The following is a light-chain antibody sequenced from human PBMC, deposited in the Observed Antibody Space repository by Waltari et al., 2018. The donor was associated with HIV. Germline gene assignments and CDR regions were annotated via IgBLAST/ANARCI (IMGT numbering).Light chain of an antibody. CDR2: LGS. J-gene: IGKJ5*01. CDR3: MQALQTPIT. V-gene: IGKV2-28*01. Sequence: DIVMTQSPLSLPVTPGEPASISCRSSQGLLHTNGNTYLGWYLQKPGQSPQLLIYLGSSRASGVPDRFSGSGSGTDFTLKISRLEAEDVGVYYCMQALQTPITFGQGTRLEIK. CDR1: QGLLHTNGNTY.